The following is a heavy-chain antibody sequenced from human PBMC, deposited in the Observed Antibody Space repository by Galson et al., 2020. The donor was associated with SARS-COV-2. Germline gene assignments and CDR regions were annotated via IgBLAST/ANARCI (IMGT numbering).Heavy chain of an antibody. D-gene: IGHD2-2*01. V-gene: IGHV1-18*01. J-gene: IGHJ3*02. CDR1: GYTFTSYG. Sequence: ASVKVSCKASGYTFTSYGISWVRQAPGQGLEWMGWISAYNGNTNYAQKLQGRVTMTTDTSTSTAYMELRILRSDDTAVYYCARDQAVVVPAAIRAFYIWGQGTMVTVSS. CDR3: ARDQAVVVPAAIRAFYI. CDR2: ISAYNGNT.